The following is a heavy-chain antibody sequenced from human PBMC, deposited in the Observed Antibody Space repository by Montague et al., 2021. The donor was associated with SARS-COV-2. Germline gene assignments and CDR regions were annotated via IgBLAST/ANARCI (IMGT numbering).Heavy chain of an antibody. Sequence: PVLVKPTQTLTLTCTFSGFSLSTSGMSVSWIRQPPGKALEWLALIDWDDDKYYSTSLKTRLTISKDTSKNQVVLTMTNMDPVDTATYYCATTIYDYVWGTRVEFDYWGQGTLVTVSS. J-gene: IGHJ4*02. D-gene: IGHD3-16*01. CDR3: ATTIYDYVWGTRVEFDY. CDR1: GFSLSTSGMS. V-gene: IGHV2-70*01. CDR2: IDWDDDK.